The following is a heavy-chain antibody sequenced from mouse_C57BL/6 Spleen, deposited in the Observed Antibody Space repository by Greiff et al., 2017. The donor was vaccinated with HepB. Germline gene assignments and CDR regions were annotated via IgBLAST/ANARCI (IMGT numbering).Heavy chain of an antibody. CDR2: IWGVGST. Sequence: VQLMESGPGLVAPSQSLSITCTVSGFSLTSYGVDWVRQSPGKGLEWLGVIWGVGSTNYNSALNSRLSISKDNSKSNVFLKMNSLQTDDTAMYYCSSGYYGSRFAYWGQGTLVTVSA. D-gene: IGHD1-1*01. CDR1: GFSLTSYG. J-gene: IGHJ3*01. V-gene: IGHV2-6*01. CDR3: SSGYYGSRFAY.